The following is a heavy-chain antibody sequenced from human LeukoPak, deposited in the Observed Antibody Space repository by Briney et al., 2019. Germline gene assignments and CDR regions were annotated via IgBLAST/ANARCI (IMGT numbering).Heavy chain of an antibody. CDR3: ARAPYDILTGYSLNWFDP. CDR1: GYTFTTYA. Sequence: ASVKVSCKASGYTFTTYAMHWVRQAPGQRLEWMGWINGDNGNAKYSQKFQGRVTITRDTSRYTAYMELRSLSSADTAVYFCARAPYDILTGYSLNWFDPWGQGTLVTVSS. CDR2: INGDNGNA. V-gene: IGHV1-3*01. J-gene: IGHJ5*02. D-gene: IGHD3-9*01.